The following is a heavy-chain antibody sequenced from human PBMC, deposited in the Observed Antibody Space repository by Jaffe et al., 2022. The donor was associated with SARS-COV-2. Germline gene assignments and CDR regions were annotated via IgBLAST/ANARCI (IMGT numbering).Heavy chain of an antibody. V-gene: IGHV1-2*02. Sequence: QVQLVQSGAEVKKPGASVKVSCKASGYTFTGYYMHWVRQAPGQGLEWMGWINPNSGGTNYAQKFQGRVTMTRDTSISTAYMELSRLRSDDTAVYYCARVLMNYGDLAQNYYYYYGMDVWGQGTTVTVSS. CDR3: ARVLMNYGDLAQNYYYYYGMDV. D-gene: IGHD4-17*01. J-gene: IGHJ6*02. CDR2: INPNSGGT. CDR1: GYTFTGYY.